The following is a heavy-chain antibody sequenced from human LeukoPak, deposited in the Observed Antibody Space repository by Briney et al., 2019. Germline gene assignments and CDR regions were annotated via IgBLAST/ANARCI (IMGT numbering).Heavy chain of an antibody. V-gene: IGHV4-61*02. CDR1: GGSISSGSYY. J-gene: IGHJ4*02. D-gene: IGHD5-24*01. Sequence: SETLSLTCTVSGGSISSGSYYWSWIRQPAGKGLEWIGRIYTSGSSNYNPSLKSRVTISVDTSKNQFSLQLNSVTPEDTAVYYCARGLGWPYFDYWGQGTLVTVSS. CDR3: ARGLGWPYFDY. CDR2: IYTSGSS.